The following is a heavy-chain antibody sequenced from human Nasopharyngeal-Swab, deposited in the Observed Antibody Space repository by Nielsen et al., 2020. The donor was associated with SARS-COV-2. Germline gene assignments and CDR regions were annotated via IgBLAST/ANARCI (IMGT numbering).Heavy chain of an antibody. Sequence: VKVSCKASGYTFTSYGISWVRQAPGQGLEWMGWISAYNGDTNYAQKVQGRVTMTTDTSTGTAYMELRSLRSDDTAVYYCARDGTHVGAFLNWLDPWGQGTLVTVSS. J-gene: IGHJ5*02. CDR2: ISAYNGDT. V-gene: IGHV1-18*01. D-gene: IGHD3-3*02. CDR3: ARDGTHVGAFLNWLDP. CDR1: GYTFTSYG.